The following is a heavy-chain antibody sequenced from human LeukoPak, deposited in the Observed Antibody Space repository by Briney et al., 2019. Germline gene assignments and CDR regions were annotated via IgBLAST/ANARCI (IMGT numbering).Heavy chain of an antibody. D-gene: IGHD3-22*01. V-gene: IGHV3-23*01. CDR3: AKDGNYDSSGYYSNYFDY. Sequence: GGSRRLACAASGFTFSSYAMSWVRQAPGKGLGWVSAISGSGGSTYYADSVKGRFTISRDNSKNTLYLQMNSLRAEDTAVYYCAKDGNYDSSGYYSNYFDYWGQGTLVTVSS. CDR1: GFTFSSYA. J-gene: IGHJ4*02. CDR2: ISGSGGST.